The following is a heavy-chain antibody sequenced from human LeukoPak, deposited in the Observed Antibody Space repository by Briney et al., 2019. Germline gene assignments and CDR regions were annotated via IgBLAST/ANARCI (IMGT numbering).Heavy chain of an antibody. Sequence: AGGSLRLSCAASGFTFSDYYMSWIRQAPGKGLEWVSYISSSGSNVYYADSVKGRFTISRDNAKNSLYLQMNSLRAEDTAVYYCAKPTGYSSSSGPDAFNIWGQGTMVTVSS. J-gene: IGHJ3*02. V-gene: IGHV3-11*01. CDR3: AKPTGYSSSSGPDAFNI. CDR1: GFTFSDYY. D-gene: IGHD6-6*01. CDR2: ISSSGSNV.